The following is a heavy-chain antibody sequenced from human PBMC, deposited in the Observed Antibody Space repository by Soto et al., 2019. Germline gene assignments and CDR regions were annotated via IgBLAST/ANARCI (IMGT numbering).Heavy chain of an antibody. D-gene: IGHD3-10*01. V-gene: IGHV4-61*01. CDR3: ARALWFGKYCYGMDV. CDR2: IYYSGST. Sequence: SETLSLTCTVSGGSVSSGSYYWSWIRQPPGKGLEWIGYIYYSGSTNYSPSLKSRVTISVDTSKSQFSLKLSSVTAADTAVYYCARALWFGKYCYGMDVWGQGTTVTVSS. J-gene: IGHJ6*02. CDR1: GGSVSSGSYY.